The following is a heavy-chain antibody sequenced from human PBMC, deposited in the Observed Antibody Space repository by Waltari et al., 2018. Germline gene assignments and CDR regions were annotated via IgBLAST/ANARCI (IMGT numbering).Heavy chain of an antibody. Sequence: EVQLVESGGGLVQPGGSLRLSCAASGFIFSSYAMGWVRQAPGKGLEWVSVINDAGTPYYADSVKGRFTISRDNSKNTLYLQMNSLRPEDTAVYFCTKDRVVATVARSYDYWGQGTLVTVSS. D-gene: IGHD2-21*01. CDR1: GFIFSSYA. CDR2: INDAGTP. J-gene: IGHJ4*02. CDR3: TKDRVVATVARSYDY. V-gene: IGHV3-23*04.